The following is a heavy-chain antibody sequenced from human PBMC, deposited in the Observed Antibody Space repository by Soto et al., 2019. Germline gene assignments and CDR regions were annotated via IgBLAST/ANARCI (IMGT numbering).Heavy chain of an antibody. CDR1: GGSISSGPYS. J-gene: IGHJ4*02. CDR3: ATLSPRIVVTILPIPS. V-gene: IGHV4-39*07. D-gene: IGHD2-21*01. Sequence: SETLSITCPVSGGSISSGPYSWGWIRQPPGEGLEWIGTFYYSERTHYNPSLESRVTISVDTSNNQFSLNLKSLTAADTAVYYCATLSPRIVVTILPIPSWGQGTQVTVSS. CDR2: FYYSERT.